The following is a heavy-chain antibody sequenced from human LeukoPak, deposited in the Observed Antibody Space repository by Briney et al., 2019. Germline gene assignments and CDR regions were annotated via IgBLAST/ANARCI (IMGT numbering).Heavy chain of an antibody. J-gene: IGHJ4*02. V-gene: IGHV3-64D*06. CDR3: VKYSDSSYLH. CDR1: GFILSPYA. D-gene: IGHD6-13*01. Sequence: PGGSLRLSCSASGFILSPYAMHWVRQAPGKGLEYVSAISSDGGGTYYADSVKGRFTISRDNSKNTLYLQMSSLRVEDTAVYYCVKYSDSSYLHWGQGTLVTVSS. CDR2: ISSDGGGT.